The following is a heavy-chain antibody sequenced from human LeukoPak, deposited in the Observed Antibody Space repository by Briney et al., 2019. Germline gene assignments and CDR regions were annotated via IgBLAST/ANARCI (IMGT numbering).Heavy chain of an antibody. CDR3: AQDLAYIRFDN. CDR2: ISPSGDIT. Sequence: PGGSLRLSCAASGFIFSSHGMNWVRQAPGKGLEWVSGISPSGDITYYADSVKGRFTISRDNSKNTVYLQMDSLRFEDAAVYYRAQDLAYIRFDNWSQGTLVTVSS. J-gene: IGHJ4*02. D-gene: IGHD1-1*01. V-gene: IGHV3-23*01. CDR1: GFIFSSHG.